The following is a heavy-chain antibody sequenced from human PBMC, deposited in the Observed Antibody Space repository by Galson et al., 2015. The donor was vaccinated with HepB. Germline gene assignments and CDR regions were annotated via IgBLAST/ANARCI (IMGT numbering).Heavy chain of an antibody. CDR3: ARRPYCGGDCYSASGLNGMDV. D-gene: IGHD2-21*02. J-gene: IGHJ6*02. CDR1: GGSISSSSYY. CDR2: IYYSGST. V-gene: IGHV4-39*01. Sequence: SETLSLTCTVSGGSISSSSYYWGWIRQPPGKGLEWIGSIYYSGSTYYNPSLKSRVTISVDTSKNQFSLKLSSVTAADTAVYYCARRPYCGGDCYSASGLNGMDVWGQGTTVTVSS.